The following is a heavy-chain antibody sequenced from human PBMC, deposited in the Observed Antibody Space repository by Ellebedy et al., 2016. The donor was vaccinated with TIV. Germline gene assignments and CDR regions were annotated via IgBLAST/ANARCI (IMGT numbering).Heavy chain of an antibody. CDR1: GFTFSSYS. CDR3: ARETGDFWSGPPYYYYMDV. CDR2: ISSSSSTI. D-gene: IGHD3-3*01. Sequence: GESLKISXAASGFTFSSYSMNWVRQAPGKGLEWVSYISSSSSTIYYADSVKGRFTISRDNAKNSLYLQMNSLRAEDTAVYYCARETGDFWSGPPYYYYMDVWGKGTTVTVSS. V-gene: IGHV3-48*01. J-gene: IGHJ6*03.